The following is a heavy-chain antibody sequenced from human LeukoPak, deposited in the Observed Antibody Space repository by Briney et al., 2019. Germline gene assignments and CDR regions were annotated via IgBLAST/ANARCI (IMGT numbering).Heavy chain of an antibody. CDR1: GFTFSDYN. Sequence: GGSLRLSCAASGFTFSDYNMNWARQAPGKGLEWVSYITNGGSTIHHADSVKGRFTISRDNAKNSLYLQMNSLRAEDTAVYYCARSIGLTGGGVDVWGQGTTVSVSS. CDR2: ITNGGSTI. CDR3: ARSIGLTGGGVDV. J-gene: IGHJ6*02. V-gene: IGHV3-11*01. D-gene: IGHD3-9*01.